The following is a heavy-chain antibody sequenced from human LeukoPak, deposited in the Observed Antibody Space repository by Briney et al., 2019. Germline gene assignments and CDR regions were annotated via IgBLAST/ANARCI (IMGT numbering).Heavy chain of an antibody. J-gene: IGHJ4*02. CDR1: GYIFTGYP. CDR2: INPNSGDT. V-gene: IGHV1-2*06. CDR3: ARYYCSSTSCLFDY. D-gene: IGHD2-2*01. Sequence: GASVKVSCTASGYIFTGYPMHWVRQAPGQGLEWMGRINPNSGDTNYAQKFQGRVTMTRDTSISTAYMELSRLRSDDTAVYYCARYYCSSTSCLFDYWGQGTLVTVSS.